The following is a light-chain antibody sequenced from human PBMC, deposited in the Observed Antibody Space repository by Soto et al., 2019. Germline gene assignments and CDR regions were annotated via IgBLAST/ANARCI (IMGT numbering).Light chain of an antibody. V-gene: IGLV2-23*01. Sequence: QSVLTQPASVSGSPGQSIIISCTGTSSDVGNYNLVSWYQQHPGKAPKLIIYEDTKRPSGVSNRFSGSKSGNTASLTISGLQAEDEADYYCCSYADSSTYVFGTGTKVTVL. CDR3: CSYADSSTYV. CDR1: SSDVGNYNL. J-gene: IGLJ1*01. CDR2: EDT.